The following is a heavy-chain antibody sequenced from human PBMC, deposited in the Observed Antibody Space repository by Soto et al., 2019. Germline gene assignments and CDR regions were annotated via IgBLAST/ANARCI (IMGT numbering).Heavy chain of an antibody. CDR3: AGACSSKSCYDVFGY. Sequence: SETLSLTCTVSGGSISSYYWSWTRQPAGKGLEWIGRIYTSGSTNYNPSLKSRVTMSVDTSKNQFSLKLSSVTAADTAVYYCAGACSSKSCYDVFGYWGQRTLVTVSS. V-gene: IGHV4-4*07. CDR2: IYTSGST. CDR1: GGSISSYY. D-gene: IGHD2-2*01. J-gene: IGHJ4*02.